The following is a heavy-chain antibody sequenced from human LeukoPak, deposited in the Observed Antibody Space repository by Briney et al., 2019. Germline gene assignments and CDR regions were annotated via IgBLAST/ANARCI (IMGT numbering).Heavy chain of an antibody. V-gene: IGHV1-46*01. CDR1: GYTFTRYY. CDR3: ARGGEGRDGYNFPYFDY. Sequence: ASVKVSCKASGYTFTRYYMHWVRQAPGQGLEWMGIINPSGGTTNYAQKFQGRVTVTRDTSTSTVYMELSSLRSEDTAVYYCARGGEGRDGYNFPYFDYWGQGTLVTVSS. D-gene: IGHD5-24*01. J-gene: IGHJ4*02. CDR2: INPSGGTT.